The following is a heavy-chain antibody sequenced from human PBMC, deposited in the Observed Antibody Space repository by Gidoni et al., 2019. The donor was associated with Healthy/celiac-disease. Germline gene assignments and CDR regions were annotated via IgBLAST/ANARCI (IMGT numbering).Heavy chain of an antibody. D-gene: IGHD3-22*01. CDR2: IIGSGGST. Sequence: EEQLLETGGGRVQRGGSLKRSGATAGFSFSSYAMSWVRQAPGKGLEWVSAIIGSGGSTSYADSVKVRFPISRDNSKTTLYLQLNCLRAEATAVYYCVQIHGYDSSGYYPTWGHGTLVSVSS. V-gene: IGHV3-23*01. CDR1: GFSFSSYA. CDR3: VQIHGYDSSGYYPT. J-gene: IGHJ4*01.